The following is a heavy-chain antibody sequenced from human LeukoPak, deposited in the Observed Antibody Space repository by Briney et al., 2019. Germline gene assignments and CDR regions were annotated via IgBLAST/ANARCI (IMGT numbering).Heavy chain of an antibody. Sequence: SETLSLTCTVSGGSISSSSYYWGWIRQPPGKGLEWIGSIYYSGSTYYNPSLKSRVTISVDTSKNQFSLKLSSVTAADTAVYYCARWYSSSHGAFDIWGQGTMVTVSS. CDR2: IYYSGST. V-gene: IGHV4-39*07. J-gene: IGHJ3*02. CDR3: ARWYSSSHGAFDI. CDR1: GGSISSSSYY. D-gene: IGHD6-13*01.